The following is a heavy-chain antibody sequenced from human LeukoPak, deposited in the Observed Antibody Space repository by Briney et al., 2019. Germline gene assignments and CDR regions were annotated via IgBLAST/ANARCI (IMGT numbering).Heavy chain of an antibody. CDR3: ARGGTYRYGSSDY. D-gene: IGHD5-18*01. CDR1: GYICANYW. J-gene: IGHJ4*02. V-gene: IGHV5-51*01. Sequence: GESLKISCKGSGYICANYWIGWVRQMPGKGLEWMGIIHPGDSGTRYSPSFQGQVTMSVDESITTAYLQWSSLRASDSAIYYCARGGTYRYGSSDYWGQGALVTVSS. CDR2: IHPGDSGT.